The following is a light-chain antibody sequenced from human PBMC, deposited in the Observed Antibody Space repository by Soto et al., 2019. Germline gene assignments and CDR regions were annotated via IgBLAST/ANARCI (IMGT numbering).Light chain of an antibody. CDR2: AAS. CDR1: QSVNSF. CDR3: QQSSSAPLT. J-gene: IGKJ4*01. V-gene: IGKV1-39*01. Sequence: DIQMTQSPSSLSASIGDRVTITCRASQSVNSFINWYQQKPGKAPKLLIYAASRLQSGVPSRFSGSGFGTGFTLTISSLQPEDFATYYCQQSSSAPLTFGGGTKIDIK.